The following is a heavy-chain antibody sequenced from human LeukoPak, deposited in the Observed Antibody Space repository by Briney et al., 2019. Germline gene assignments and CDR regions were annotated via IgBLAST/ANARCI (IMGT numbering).Heavy chain of an antibody. CDR1: GGSISSYY. CDR2: IYTSGST. J-gene: IGHJ3*02. D-gene: IGHD2-2*01. CDR3: ARVGCSSTSCLSAFDI. Sequence: PSETLSLTCTVSGGSISSYYWSWIRQPAGKGLEWIGRIYTSGSTNYNPSLKSRVTMSVDTSKNQFSLKLSSVTAADTAVYYCARVGCSSTSCLSAFDIWGQGTMVTVSS. V-gene: IGHV4-4*07.